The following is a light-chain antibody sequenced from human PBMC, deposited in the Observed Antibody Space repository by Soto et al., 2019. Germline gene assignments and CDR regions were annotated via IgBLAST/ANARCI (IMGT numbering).Light chain of an antibody. Sequence: EVLMTQSPATLSVSPGERATLSCRASQSVSTNLAWYQQKPGQAPRLLVYGASTRATGAPARFSGSGSGTEFTLTINSLQSDDFAVYYCQHYNNWPPWTFGQGTKVEIK. CDR3: QHYNNWPPWT. CDR2: GAS. CDR1: QSVSTN. J-gene: IGKJ1*01. V-gene: IGKV3-15*01.